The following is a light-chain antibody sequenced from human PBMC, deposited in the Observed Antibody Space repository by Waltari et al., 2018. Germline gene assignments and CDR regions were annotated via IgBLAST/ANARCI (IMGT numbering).Light chain of an antibody. CDR3: QQYYSSPLT. Sequence: DIVMTQSPDSLAVSLGERSTISCKSSQSVFHTNHNNYLASYQQTPGQPPRLLFYWASTRESGVPDRVSGSGSWTDFTLAISSLQAEDVAMYFCQQYYSSPLTFGGGTKVEIK. J-gene: IGKJ4*01. CDR2: WAS. V-gene: IGKV4-1*01. CDR1: QSVFHTNHNNY.